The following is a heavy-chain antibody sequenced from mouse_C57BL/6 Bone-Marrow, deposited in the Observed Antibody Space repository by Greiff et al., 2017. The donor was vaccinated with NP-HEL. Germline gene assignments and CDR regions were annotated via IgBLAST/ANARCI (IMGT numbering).Heavy chain of an antibody. CDR2: IDPSDSYT. Sequence: QVQLQQPGAELVRPGTSVKLSCKASGYTFTSYWMHWVKQRPGQGLEWIGVIDPSDSYTNYNQKFKGKATLTVDTSSSTAYMQLSSLTSEYSAVYYCARKDPRCAYWGQGTLVTVSA. J-gene: IGHJ3*01. V-gene: IGHV1-59*01. CDR3: ARKDPRCAY. CDR1: GYTFTSYW.